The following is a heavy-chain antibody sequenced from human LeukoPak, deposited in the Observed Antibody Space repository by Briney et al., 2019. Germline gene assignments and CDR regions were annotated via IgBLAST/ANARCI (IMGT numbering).Heavy chain of an antibody. D-gene: IGHD6-19*01. CDR3: AKVGTSRSSGLFGDYFDY. CDR2: ISWNSGSI. CDR1: GFTFDDYA. Sequence: PGRSLRLSCAASGFTFDDYAMHWVRQAPGKGLEWVSGISWNSGSIGYADSVKGRFTISRDNAKNSLYLQMNSLRAEDTALYYCAKVGTSRSSGLFGDYFDYWGQGTLVTVSS. V-gene: IGHV3-9*01. J-gene: IGHJ4*02.